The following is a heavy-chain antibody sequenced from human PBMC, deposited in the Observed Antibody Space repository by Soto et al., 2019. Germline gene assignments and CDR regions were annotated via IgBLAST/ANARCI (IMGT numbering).Heavy chain of an antibody. Sequence: QVQLQESGPGLVKPSQTLSLTCTVSGGSISSGGYYWSWIRQHPGKGLEWIGYIYNSGSTYYNPSLSGRVTIPVDRSKNQFSVKLSSVTAADTAVYYCARDLGGTRNNWFDPWGQGTLVTVSS. J-gene: IGHJ5*02. CDR2: IYNSGST. CDR3: ARDLGGTRNNWFDP. D-gene: IGHD2-15*01. CDR1: GGSISSGGYY. V-gene: IGHV4-31*03.